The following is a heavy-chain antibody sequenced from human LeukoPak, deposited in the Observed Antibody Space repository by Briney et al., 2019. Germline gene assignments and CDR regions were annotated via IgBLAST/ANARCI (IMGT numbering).Heavy chain of an antibody. V-gene: IGHV4-61*01. CDR3: AREMMIGGFDI. D-gene: IGHD3-22*01. CDR1: GGSVSSGSYY. Sequence: SETLSLTCTVSGGSVSSGSYYWSWIRQPPGKGLEWIGYIYYSGSTNYNPSLKSRVTISVDTSKNQFSLKLSSVTAADTAVYCCAREMMIGGFDIWGQGTMVTVSS. J-gene: IGHJ3*02. CDR2: IYYSGST.